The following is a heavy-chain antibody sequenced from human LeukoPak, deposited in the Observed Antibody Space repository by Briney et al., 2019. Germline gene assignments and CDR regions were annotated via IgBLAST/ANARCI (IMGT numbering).Heavy chain of an antibody. J-gene: IGHJ5*02. CDR1: GGSISSYY. D-gene: IGHD3-3*01. CDR2: IYYSGST. Sequence: PSETLSLTCTVSGGSISSYYWSWIRQPPGKGLEWIGYIYYSGSTNYNPSLKSRVTTSVDTSKNQFSLKLSSVTAADTAVYYCARTYYDFWSGYVDPWGQGTLVTVSS. CDR3: ARTYYDFWSGYVDP. V-gene: IGHV4-59*01.